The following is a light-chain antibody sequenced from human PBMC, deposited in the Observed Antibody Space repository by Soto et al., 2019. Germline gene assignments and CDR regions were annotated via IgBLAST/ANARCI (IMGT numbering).Light chain of an antibody. Sequence: EIIMTQSPATLSVAPGEGATLSCRASRSVGSKLAWYQQKPGQAPRLIIFGVSNRANGVPAMFSGSGSGTDFSLTISSLEFEDFAVYYCQQYSDWPPEYTFGLGTKVEIK. J-gene: IGKJ2*01. V-gene: IGKV3-15*01. CDR3: QQYSDWPPEYT. CDR2: GVS. CDR1: RSVGSK.